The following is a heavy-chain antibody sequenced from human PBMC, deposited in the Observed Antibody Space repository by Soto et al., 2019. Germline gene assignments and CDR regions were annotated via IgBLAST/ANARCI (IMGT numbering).Heavy chain of an antibody. J-gene: IGHJ5*02. CDR3: VRDYLLAGFDP. CDR2: VYYSGSS. Sequence: PSETLSLTCTVSNGSISTYYWTWVRQPPGKGLEWIGYVYYSGSSNYNPSLKSRVGMSIDTSKNQFSLELKSVTAADTATYYCVRDYLLAGFDPWGRGILFTVSS. V-gene: IGHV4-59*01. D-gene: IGHD6-19*01. CDR1: NGSISTYY.